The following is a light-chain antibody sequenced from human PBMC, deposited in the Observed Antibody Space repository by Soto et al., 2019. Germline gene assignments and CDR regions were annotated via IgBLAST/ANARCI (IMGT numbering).Light chain of an antibody. CDR2: DDN. CDR1: SSDVGRYNY. V-gene: IGLV2-14*01. CDR3: SSYTSSSTRVV. J-gene: IGLJ2*01. Sequence: QSALTQPASVSGSPGQSITISGTGTSSDVGRYNYVSWYQQHPGKAPKLMIYDDNNRPSGVSNRFSGSKSGNTASLTISGLQAEDEADYYCSSYTSSSTRVVFGGGTKLTVL.